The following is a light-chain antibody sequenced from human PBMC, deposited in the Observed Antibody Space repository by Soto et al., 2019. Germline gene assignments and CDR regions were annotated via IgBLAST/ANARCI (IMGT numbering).Light chain of an antibody. Sequence: ETVLTQSPATVSLSPGERVTLSCRASQTVGASLAWYQQKPGQTPRLLIFDASHRATGIPDRFSGSGSGTDFTLTIGGLEPEDFAVYYCHQRSKWPLTFGGGTKVEI. J-gene: IGKJ4*01. CDR1: QTVGAS. V-gene: IGKV3-11*01. CDR3: HQRSKWPLT. CDR2: DAS.